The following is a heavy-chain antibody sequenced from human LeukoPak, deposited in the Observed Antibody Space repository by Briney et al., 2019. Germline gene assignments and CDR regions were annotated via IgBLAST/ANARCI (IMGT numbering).Heavy chain of an antibody. J-gene: IGHJ3*02. CDR1: GGSISSYY. CDR2: IYYSGST. CDR3: ARVHGGGNFPFTAFDI. D-gene: IGHD4-23*01. V-gene: IGHV4-59*01. Sequence: PSETLSLTCTVSGGSISSYYWSWIRQPPGKGLEWIGYIYYSGSTNYNPSLKSRVTISVDTSKNQFSLELSSVTAADTAVYYCARVHGGGNFPFTAFDIWGQGTMVTVSS.